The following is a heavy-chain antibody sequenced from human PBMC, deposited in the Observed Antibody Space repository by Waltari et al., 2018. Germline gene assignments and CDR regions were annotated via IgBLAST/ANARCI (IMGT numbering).Heavy chain of an antibody. D-gene: IGHD2-15*01. CDR2: ISPTFGQA. CDR1: GGTFSSYA. V-gene: IGHV1-69*01. J-gene: IGHJ4*02. Sequence: QVQLVQSGAEVKKPGSSVKVSCKASGGTFSSYAISWVRQAPGQGLEWMGWISPTFGQANYAQKFQGRVTITADESTSTAYMELSSLRSEDTAVYYCARGFPNSGGSCYFDYWGQGTLVTVSS. CDR3: ARGFPNSGGSCYFDY.